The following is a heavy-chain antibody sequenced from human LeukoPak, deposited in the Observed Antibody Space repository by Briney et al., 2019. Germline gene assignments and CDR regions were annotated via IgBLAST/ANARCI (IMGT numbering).Heavy chain of an antibody. CDR1: GGSISSYY. J-gene: IGHJ4*02. CDR3: ARGPLGQWLEYYFDY. Sequence: SETLSLTCTVPGGSISSYYWSWIRQPPGKGLEWIGYIYYSGSTNYNPSLKSRVTISVDTSKNQFSLKLSSVTAADTAVYYCARGPLGQWLEYYFDYWGQGTLVTVSS. CDR2: IYYSGST. V-gene: IGHV4-59*01. D-gene: IGHD6-19*01.